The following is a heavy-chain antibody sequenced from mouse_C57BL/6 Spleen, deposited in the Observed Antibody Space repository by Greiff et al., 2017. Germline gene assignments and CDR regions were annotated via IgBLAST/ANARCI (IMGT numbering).Heavy chain of an antibody. CDR3: ALSEYDGEYYAMDY. Sequence: QVQLQQSGAELARPGASVKLSCKASGYTFTSYGISWVKQRTGQGLEWIGEIYPRSGHTYYNEKFKGKATLTADKSSSTAYMELRSLTSEVSAVYFCALSEYDGEYYAMDYWGQGTSVTVSS. CDR2: IYPRSGHT. J-gene: IGHJ4*01. CDR1: GYTFTSYG. D-gene: IGHD2-12*01. V-gene: IGHV1-81*01.